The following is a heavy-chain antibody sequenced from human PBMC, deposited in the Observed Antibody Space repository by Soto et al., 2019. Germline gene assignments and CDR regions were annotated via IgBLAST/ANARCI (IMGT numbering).Heavy chain of an antibody. D-gene: IGHD3-16*02. CDR2: IYHSGST. Sequence: SETLSLTCTVSGYSISSGYYWGWIRQPPGKGLEWIGSIYHSGSTYYNPSLKSRVTISVDTSKNQFSLKLSSVTAADTAVYYCARGGGSRYYDYVWGSYRYTRTPFDYWGQGTLVTVSS. J-gene: IGHJ4*02. CDR1: GYSISSGYY. CDR3: ARGGGSRYYDYVWGSYRYTRTPFDY. V-gene: IGHV4-38-2*02.